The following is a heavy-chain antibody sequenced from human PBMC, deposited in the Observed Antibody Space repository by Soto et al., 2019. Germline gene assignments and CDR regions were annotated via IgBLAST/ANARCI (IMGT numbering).Heavy chain of an antibody. J-gene: IGHJ4*02. V-gene: IGHV3-30*18. CDR1: GFTFSSYG. CDR3: AKEVRSMIVVVITSFDY. D-gene: IGHD3-22*01. CDR2: LSYDGSNE. Sequence: GGSLRLSCAVSGFTFSSYGMHWVRQAPGKGLEWVAQLSYDGSNEHYVDSVKGRFTISRDNSKNTLYLQMNSLRAEDTAVYYCAKEVRSMIVVVITSFDYWGQGTLVTVS.